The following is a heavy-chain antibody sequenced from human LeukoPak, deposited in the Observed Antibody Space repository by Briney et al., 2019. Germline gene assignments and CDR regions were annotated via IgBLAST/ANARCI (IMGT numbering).Heavy chain of an antibody. D-gene: IGHD3-22*01. J-gene: IGHJ4*02. CDR1: GFTFSTYG. CDR2: VWYDGNNK. Sequence: PGGSLRLSCAASGFTFSTYGMHWVRQAPGKGLEWVAVVWYDGNNKYYTDSVKGRFTISRDSSKNTLYLQMNSLRAEDTAVYYCARSGPYYYDSSPDYWGQGTQVTVSS. CDR3: ARSGPYYYDSSPDY. V-gene: IGHV3-33*01.